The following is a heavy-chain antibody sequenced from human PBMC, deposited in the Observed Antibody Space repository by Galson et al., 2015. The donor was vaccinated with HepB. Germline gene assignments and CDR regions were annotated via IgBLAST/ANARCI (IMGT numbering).Heavy chain of an antibody. CDR3: VRGIAAAGHALDI. V-gene: IGHV6-1*01. Sequence: AISGDSVSSNSAVWSWIRQSPSRGLEWLGRTYYRPNWYKDDAVSVKGRITINPDTSKNQLSLHLNSVTPDDTAVYYCVRGIAAAGHALDIWGQGTMVTVSS. J-gene: IGHJ3*02. D-gene: IGHD6-13*01. CDR1: GDSVSSNSAV. CDR2: TYYRPNWYK.